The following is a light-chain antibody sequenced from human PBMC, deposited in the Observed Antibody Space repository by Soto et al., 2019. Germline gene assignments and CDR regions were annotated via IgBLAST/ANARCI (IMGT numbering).Light chain of an antibody. V-gene: IGLV1-40*01. CDR3: CSYAGSDNWA. CDR2: GNR. Sequence: QSALTQPPSVSGAPGQRVTISCTGNSSNLGAGYDVHWYQQLPGAAPKLVIFGNRNRPSGVPERFSGSKSGTSASLAITGLQAEDEADYYCCSYAGSDNWAFGGGTKLTVL. CDR1: SSNLGAGYD. J-gene: IGLJ3*02.